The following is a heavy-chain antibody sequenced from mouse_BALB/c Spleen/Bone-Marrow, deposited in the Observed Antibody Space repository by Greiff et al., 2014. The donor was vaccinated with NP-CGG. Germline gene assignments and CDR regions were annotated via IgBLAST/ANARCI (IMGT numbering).Heavy chain of an antibody. CDR3: ARDGDYRYAWFSY. CDR2: ISDGGGHT. CDR1: GFSFSDHH. V-gene: IGHV5-4*02. Sequence: DVMLVESGGRLVKPGGSLKLSCAASGFSFSDHHMYWVRQTPEKRLEWVATISDGGGHTYYSDSVKGRFTISRDNAKNNLYLQMSSLKSEDTAMYHCARDGDYRYAWFSYWGQGTPVTVSA. J-gene: IGHJ3*01. D-gene: IGHD2-14*01.